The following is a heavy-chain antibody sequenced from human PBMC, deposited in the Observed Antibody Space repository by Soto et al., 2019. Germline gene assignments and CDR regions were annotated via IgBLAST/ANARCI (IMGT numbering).Heavy chain of an antibody. CDR3: ARVLRYFDWSIPPRPQYYFDF. J-gene: IGHJ4*02. CDR2: IYYSGTT. V-gene: IGHV4-28*03. Sequence: PSETLSLTCAVSGYSISSSNWWGWIRQPPGKGLEWIGYIYYSGTTYYNPSLKSRVTMSVDTSKNQFSLKLTSVTAADTAIYYCARVLRYFDWSIPPRPQYYFDFWGQGTLVTVSS. D-gene: IGHD3-9*01. CDR1: GYSISSSNW.